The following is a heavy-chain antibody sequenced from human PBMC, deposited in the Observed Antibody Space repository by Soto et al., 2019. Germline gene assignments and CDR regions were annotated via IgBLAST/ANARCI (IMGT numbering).Heavy chain of an antibody. D-gene: IGHD3-10*01. V-gene: IGHV3-74*01. Sequence: GGSLRLSCAASGFTFSSYWMHWVRQAPGKGLVWVSRINSDGSSTSYADSVKGRFTISRDNAKNTLYLQMNSLRAEDTAVYYCASEEELGAFDIWGRGTMVTVSS. CDR1: GFTFSSYW. J-gene: IGHJ3*02. CDR3: ASEEELGAFDI. CDR2: INSDGSST.